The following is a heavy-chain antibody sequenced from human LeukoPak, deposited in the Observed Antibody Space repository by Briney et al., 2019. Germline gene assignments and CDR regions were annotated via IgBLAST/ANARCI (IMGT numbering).Heavy chain of an antibody. CDR1: GGSISSYY. J-gene: IGHJ6*02. D-gene: IGHD3-10*01. CDR2: IYYSGST. CDR3: ARFDYGSGSSGFYYYYGMDV. V-gene: IGHV4-59*01. Sequence: SETLSLTCTVSGGSISSYYWSWIRQPPGKGLEWIGYIYYSGSTNYNPSLKSRVTISVDTPKNQFSLKLSSVTAADTAEYYCARFDYGSGSSGFYYYYGMDVWGQGTTVTVSS.